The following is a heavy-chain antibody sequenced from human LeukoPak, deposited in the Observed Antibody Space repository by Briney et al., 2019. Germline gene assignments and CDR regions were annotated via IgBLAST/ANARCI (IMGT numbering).Heavy chain of an antibody. V-gene: IGHV1-24*01. CDR1: AYTLTQIA. J-gene: IGHJ4*02. CDR3: ATQARGYFYY. CDR2: FDPEDGET. Sequence: ASVKVSCKVSAYTLTQIAMHWVRQAPGKGLEWMGGFDPEDGETVYAQKFQDRVAMTEDTSTDTANMELTSLASEDTAVYYCATQARGYFYYWGQGTLVTVSS.